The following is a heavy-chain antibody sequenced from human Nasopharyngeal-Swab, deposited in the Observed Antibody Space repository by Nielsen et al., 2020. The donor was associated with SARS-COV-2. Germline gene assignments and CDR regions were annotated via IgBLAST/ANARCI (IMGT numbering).Heavy chain of an antibody. CDR1: GFIFSNYA. CDR2: ISYDGTNK. Sequence: GESLKISCAASGFIFSNYAMHWVRQAPGKGLEWVAVISYDGTNKYYEDSVKGRFTISRDNSKKTLYIQMNSLRTDDTAVYYCAKDVEVARFGELLLYYYYYGMDVWGQGTTVTVSS. D-gene: IGHD3-10*01. V-gene: IGHV3-30*18. CDR3: AKDVEVARFGELLLYYYYYGMDV. J-gene: IGHJ6*02.